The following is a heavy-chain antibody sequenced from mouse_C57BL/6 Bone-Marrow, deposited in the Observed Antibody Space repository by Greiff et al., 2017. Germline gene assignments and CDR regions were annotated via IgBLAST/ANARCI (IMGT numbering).Heavy chain of an antibody. D-gene: IGHD5-5*01. J-gene: IGHJ3*01. V-gene: IGHV5-17*01. CDR1: GFTFSDYG. Sequence: EVKLVESGGGLVKPGGSRKLSCAASGFTFSDYGLHWVRQAPEKGLEWVAYISSGSSTIYYADTVKGRFTISRDNAKNTLFLQMTSLRSEDTAMYYCARTPIYLKRDWFAYWGQGTLVTVSA. CDR2: ISSGSSTI. CDR3: ARTPIYLKRDWFAY.